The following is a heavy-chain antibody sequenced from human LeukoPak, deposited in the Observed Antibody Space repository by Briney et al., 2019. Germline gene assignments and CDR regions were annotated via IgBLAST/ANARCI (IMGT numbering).Heavy chain of an antibody. V-gene: IGHV1-46*01. Sequence: ASVKVSCKTSGYTFTSYYIHWVRQAPGQGLEWMGLIDPSGGSTSYAQNFQGRVTMTRDTSISTAYMELSRLRSDDTAVYYCAREYGSSWYVNWGQGTLVTVSS. D-gene: IGHD6-13*01. CDR3: AREYGSSWYVN. CDR2: IDPSGGST. J-gene: IGHJ4*02. CDR1: GYTFTSYY.